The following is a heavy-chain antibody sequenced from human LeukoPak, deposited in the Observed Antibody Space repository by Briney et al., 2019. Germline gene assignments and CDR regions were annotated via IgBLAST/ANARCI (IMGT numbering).Heavy chain of an antibody. CDR1: GFTFKSYG. J-gene: IGHJ4*02. V-gene: IGHV3-23*01. Sequence: GASVRLSCAASGFTFKSYGMTWVRQVPGKGLEWVSSITGAGSSTKYADSVSGRFTISRDNSKNTLSLQMTGLRAEDTAVYYCARKVAVATDLDYWGQGTLVTVSS. CDR2: ITGAGSST. CDR3: ARKVAVATDLDY. D-gene: IGHD4-11*01.